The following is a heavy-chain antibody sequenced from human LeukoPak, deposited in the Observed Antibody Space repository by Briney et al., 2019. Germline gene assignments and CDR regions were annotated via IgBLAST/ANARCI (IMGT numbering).Heavy chain of an antibody. V-gene: IGHV3-23*01. D-gene: IGHD6-19*01. CDR3: AKSTTSVAGPQGIY. CDR2: FSGSGGSA. Sequence: GGSLRLSCAASGFTVSSNYMSWVRQAPGKGLEWVSGFSGSGGSAYYADSVRGRFTISRDNSKNTLYLEMNSLRAEDTAVYYCAKSTTSVAGPQGIYWGRGTLVTVSP. CDR1: GFTVSSNY. J-gene: IGHJ4*02.